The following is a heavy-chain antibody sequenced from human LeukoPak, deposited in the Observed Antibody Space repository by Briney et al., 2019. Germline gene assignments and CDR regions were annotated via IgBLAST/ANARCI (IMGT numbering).Heavy chain of an antibody. Sequence: PGRSLRLSCAASGFTFSSYGMHWVRQAPGKGLEWVAVISYDGSNKYYADSVKGRFTISRDNSKNTLYLQMNSLRAEDTAVYYCAKDRITMVRGVISHWGQGTLVTVSS. D-gene: IGHD3-10*01. CDR3: AKDRITMVRGVISH. J-gene: IGHJ4*02. CDR2: ISYDGSNK. CDR1: GFTFSSYG. V-gene: IGHV3-30*18.